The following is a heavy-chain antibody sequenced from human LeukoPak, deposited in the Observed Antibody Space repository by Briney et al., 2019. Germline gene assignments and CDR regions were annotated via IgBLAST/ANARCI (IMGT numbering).Heavy chain of an antibody. D-gene: IGHD6-13*01. Sequence: ASVKVSCKASGYTFTTYYMHWVRQAPGQGLEWMGILNPSGGSTTYAKKFQGRVTMTRDTSTSTVYMELSSLRSEDTAVYYCARDGSTWQFDYWGQGTLVTVSS. J-gene: IGHJ4*02. CDR1: GYTFTTYY. V-gene: IGHV1-46*01. CDR3: ARDGSTWQFDY. CDR2: LNPSGGST.